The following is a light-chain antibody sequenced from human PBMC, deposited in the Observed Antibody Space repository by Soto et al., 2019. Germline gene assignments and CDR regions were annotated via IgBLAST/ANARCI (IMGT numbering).Light chain of an antibody. CDR3: ASWDDSLYSPV. CDR1: SFNIGSNY. CDR2: NDA. Sequence: QSVLTQPPSASGTPGQRVTISCSGNSFNIGSNYVYWYLHLPGTAPKLLIYNDAQRPSGVPERFSGSKSGTSASLAISGLRSEDEADHYCASWDDSLYSPVFGGGTKLTVL. V-gene: IGLV1-47*02. J-gene: IGLJ2*01.